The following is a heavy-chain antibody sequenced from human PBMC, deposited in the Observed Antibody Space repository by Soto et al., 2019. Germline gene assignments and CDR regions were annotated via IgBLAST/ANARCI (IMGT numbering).Heavy chain of an antibody. V-gene: IGHV3-13*01. D-gene: IGHD3-22*01. CDR2: IGTDDDT. CDR1: GFTFSTYD. J-gene: IGHJ6*02. CDR3: ARAYYDNSGYPLGGMDV. Sequence: DVRLVESGGGLVQPGGSLRLSCVGFGFTFSTYDMHWVRQNVGKGLEWVSSIGTDDDTYYLDSVRGRFTISREDAKNSVYLKMDRMRAGDTAVYYCARAYYDNSGYPLGGMDVWGQGTMVTVSS.